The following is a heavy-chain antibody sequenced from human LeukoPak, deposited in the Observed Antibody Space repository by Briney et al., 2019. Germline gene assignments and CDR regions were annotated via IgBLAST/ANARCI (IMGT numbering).Heavy chain of an antibody. CDR3: AASIAARQVFDY. D-gene: IGHD6-6*01. J-gene: IGHJ4*02. V-gene: IGHV1-69*13. Sequence: GASVKVSCKASGGTFSSYAISWVRQAPGQGLEWMGGIITIFGTANYAQKFQGRVTITADESTSTAYMELSSLRSEDTAVYYCAASIAARQVFDYWGQGTLVTVSS. CDR2: IITIFGTA. CDR1: GGTFSSYA.